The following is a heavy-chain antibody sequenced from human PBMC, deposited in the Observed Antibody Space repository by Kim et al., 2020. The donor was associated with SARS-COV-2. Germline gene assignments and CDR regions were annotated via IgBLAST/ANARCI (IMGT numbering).Heavy chain of an antibody. Sequence: QKFPGRVTITADKSTSTAYMELSSLRSEDTAVYYCARDLEGGMATPFFDYWGQGTLVTVSS. D-gene: IGHD5-12*01. CDR3: ARDLEGGMATPFFDY. J-gene: IGHJ4*02. V-gene: IGHV1-69*04.